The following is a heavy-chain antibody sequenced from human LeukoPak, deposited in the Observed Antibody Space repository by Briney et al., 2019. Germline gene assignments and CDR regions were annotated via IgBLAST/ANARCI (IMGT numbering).Heavy chain of an antibody. CDR1: GYTFNAYA. J-gene: IGHJ5*02. Sequence: GASVKVSCKASGYTFNAYAITWVRQAPGQGLEWMGWISAYNLNTNYAQTFQGRVTMTIDTSTTTAYMELTSLRFDDTAVYYCARVGDGASWPWEWFDPWGQGTPVTVPS. V-gene: IGHV1-18*01. D-gene: IGHD2-2*01. CDR3: ARVGDGASWPWEWFDP. CDR2: ISAYNLNT.